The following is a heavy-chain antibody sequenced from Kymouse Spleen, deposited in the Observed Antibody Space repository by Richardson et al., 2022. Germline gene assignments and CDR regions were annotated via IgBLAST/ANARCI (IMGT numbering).Heavy chain of an antibody. CDR1: GFTFSNAW. D-gene: IGHD3-10*01. Sequence: EVQLVESGGGLVKPGGSLRLSCAASGFTFSNAWMSWVRQAPGKGLEWVGRIKSKTDGGTTDYAAPVKGRFTISRDDSKNTLYLQMNSLKTEDTAVYYCTTSLLWFGELSFDYWGQGTLVTVSS. J-gene: IGHJ4*02. CDR2: IKSKTDGGTT. V-gene: IGHV3-15*01. CDR3: TTSLLWFGELSFDY.